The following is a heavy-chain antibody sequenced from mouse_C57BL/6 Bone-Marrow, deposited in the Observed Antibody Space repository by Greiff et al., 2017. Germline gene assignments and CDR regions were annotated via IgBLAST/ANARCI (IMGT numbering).Heavy chain of an antibody. CDR3: AREGGGSSYRWYFDV. D-gene: IGHD1-1*01. Sequence: VQLQQSGAELVRPGTSVKMSCKASGYTFTNYWIGWAKQRPGHGLEWIGDIYPGGGYTNYNEQFKGKATLTADKSSSTAYMQFSSQTSEDSAIYYCAREGGGSSYRWYFDVWGTGTTVTVSS. CDR2: IYPGGGYT. V-gene: IGHV1-63*01. J-gene: IGHJ1*03. CDR1: GYTFTNYW.